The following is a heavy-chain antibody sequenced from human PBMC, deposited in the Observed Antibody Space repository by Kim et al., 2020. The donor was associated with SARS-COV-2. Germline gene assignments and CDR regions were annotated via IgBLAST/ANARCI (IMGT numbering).Heavy chain of an antibody. Sequence: SVKGWFTISRDNSKNTLYLQMNSLRAEDTAVYYCAKDLSGSPFPGPSMDVWGQGTTVTVSS. V-gene: IGHV3-23*01. CDR3: AKDLSGSPFPGPSMDV. J-gene: IGHJ6*02. D-gene: IGHD3-10*01.